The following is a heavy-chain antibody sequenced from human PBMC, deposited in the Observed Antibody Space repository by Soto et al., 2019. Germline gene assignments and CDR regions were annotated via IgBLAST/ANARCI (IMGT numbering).Heavy chain of an antibody. CDR3: ATWVDYGDFEGFDF. CDR2: VDPNGGGS. D-gene: IGHD4-17*01. V-gene: IGHV1-2*04. Sequence: GASVKVSCKASGYTFTTYAIHWVRQAPGHRLEWMGWVDPNGGGSNSAQKFQGSVTMTWDTSITTAYLDLTRLTTNDTATYFCATWVDYGDFEGFDFWGQGTLVTVSS. J-gene: IGHJ4*02. CDR1: GYTFTTYA.